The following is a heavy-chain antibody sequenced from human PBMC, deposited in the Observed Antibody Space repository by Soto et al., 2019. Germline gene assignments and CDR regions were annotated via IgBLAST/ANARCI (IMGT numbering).Heavy chain of an antibody. CDR2: ISAYNGNT. J-gene: IGHJ3*02. V-gene: IGHV1-18*01. CDR1: GNTLTRYG. Sequence: ASVKVTCKDSGNTLTRYGISWVRQAPEQGLEWMGWISAYNGNTNYAQKLQGRVTMTTDTSTSTAYMVLRSLRSDDTAVYYCARGPQWLEAFDIWGQGTMVTVSS. D-gene: IGHD6-19*01. CDR3: ARGPQWLEAFDI.